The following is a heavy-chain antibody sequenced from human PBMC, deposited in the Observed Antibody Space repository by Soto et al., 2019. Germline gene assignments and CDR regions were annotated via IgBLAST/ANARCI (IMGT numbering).Heavy chain of an antibody. CDR2: IYYSGST. D-gene: IGHD4-4*01. CDR3: ARVRRMTTFSPDWFDP. CDR1: GGSVSSGSYY. Sequence: SETLSLTCTVSGGSVSSGSYYWSWIRQPPGKGLEWIGYIYYSGSTNYNPSLKSRVTISVDTSKNQFSLKLSSVTAAGTAVYYCARVRRMTTFSPDWFDPWGQGTLVTVSS. J-gene: IGHJ5*02. V-gene: IGHV4-61*01.